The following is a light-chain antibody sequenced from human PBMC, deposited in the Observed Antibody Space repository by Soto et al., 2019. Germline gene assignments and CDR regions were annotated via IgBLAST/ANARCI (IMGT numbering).Light chain of an antibody. CDR3: KQSYSTLWT. V-gene: IGKV1-39*01. CDR1: QIISSY. J-gene: IGKJ1*01. CDR2: AAS. Sequence: DIQMTQYPSSLSASVGDRVTITCRASQIISSYLNWYQQKPGKAPKLLVYAASSLQSGVPSRFSGSGSGTDVTLTISSLQPEDFATYYCKQSYSTLWTFGQGTKV.